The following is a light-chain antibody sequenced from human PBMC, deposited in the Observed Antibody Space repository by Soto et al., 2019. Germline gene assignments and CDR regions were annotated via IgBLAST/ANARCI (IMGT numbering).Light chain of an antibody. CDR2: KVS. Sequence: DVVMTQSPLSLPVTLGQPASISCRSSQTLVYNDGNTYLNWFQQRPGQSPRRLISKVSNRVSGVPDRFSGSGSGGDFTLKISRVEAEDVGVYYCMQGTHWPWTFGQGNKVEIK. CDR3: MQGTHWPWT. V-gene: IGKV2-30*01. CDR1: QTLVYNDGNTY. J-gene: IGKJ1*01.